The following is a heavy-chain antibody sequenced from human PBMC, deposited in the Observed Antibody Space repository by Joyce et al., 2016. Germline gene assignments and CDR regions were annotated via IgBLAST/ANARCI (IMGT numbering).Heavy chain of an antibody. Sequence: QVQLVESGGGVVEPGRSLRLSCAASGFTFSDYGMHWVRQAPGKGLAWVAVISYHGSDKFEAESVKGRFTVSRDNAKNTLSLESNTLGIDDTAVYYGAKGHPRPPMGSWSQGGMDVWGQATTVSVS. J-gene: IGHJ6*02. CDR1: GFTFSDYG. D-gene: IGHD6-13*01. CDR2: ISYHGSDK. V-gene: IGHV3-30*18. CDR3: AKGHPRPPMGSWSQGGMDV.